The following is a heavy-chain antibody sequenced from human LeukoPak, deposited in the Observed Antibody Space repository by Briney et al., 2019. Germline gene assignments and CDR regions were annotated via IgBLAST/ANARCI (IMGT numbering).Heavy chain of an antibody. CDR2: IYTSGST. Sequence: SETLSLTCTVSGGSISSYYWSWIRQPAGKGLEWIGRIYTSGSTNYNPSLKSRVTMSVDTSKNQFSLKLSSVTAADTAVYYCASSLGTYYYDSSGYYRSDDYWGQGTLVTVSS. D-gene: IGHD3-22*01. J-gene: IGHJ4*02. V-gene: IGHV4-4*07. CDR1: GGSISSYY. CDR3: ASSLGTYYYDSSGYYRSDDY.